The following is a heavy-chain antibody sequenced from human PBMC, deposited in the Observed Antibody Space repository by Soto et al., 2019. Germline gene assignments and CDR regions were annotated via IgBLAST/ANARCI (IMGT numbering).Heavy chain of an antibody. CDR2: ISYDGSNK. Sequence: GGSLRLSCAASGFTFSSYGMHWVRQAPGKGLEWVAVISYDGSNKYYADSVKGRLTISRDNSKNTLYLQMNSLRAEDTAVYYCAKDDSRWFGESSRFDPWGQGTLVTVSS. J-gene: IGHJ5*02. D-gene: IGHD3-10*01. CDR1: GFTFSSYG. V-gene: IGHV3-30*18. CDR3: AKDDSRWFGESSRFDP.